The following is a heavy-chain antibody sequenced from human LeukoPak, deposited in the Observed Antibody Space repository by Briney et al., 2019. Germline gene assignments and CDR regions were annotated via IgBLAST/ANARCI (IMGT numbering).Heavy chain of an antibody. Sequence: GGSLRLSCAASGFTFSSYAMHWVCQAPGKGLEWVAVISYDGSNKYYADSVKGRFTISRDNSKNTLYLQMNSLRAEDTAVYYCARGIHGYGSGSYYYWGQGTLVTVSS. CDR3: ARGIHGYGSGSYYY. D-gene: IGHD3-10*01. CDR2: ISYDGSNK. J-gene: IGHJ4*02. CDR1: GFTFSSYA. V-gene: IGHV3-30*04.